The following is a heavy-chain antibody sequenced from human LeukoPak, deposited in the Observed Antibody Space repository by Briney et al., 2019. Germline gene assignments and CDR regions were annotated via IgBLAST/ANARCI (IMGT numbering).Heavy chain of an antibody. Sequence: GGSLRLSCAASGFTFSSYAMSWVRQAPGRRLEYVSSITDSGAGTYYADSVKGRFTISRDNSKNTLYLQMNSVGAEDTAVYYCARIASSTWKNFDYWGQGTLVTVSS. J-gene: IGHJ4*02. V-gene: IGHV3-23*01. CDR3: ARIASSTWKNFDY. CDR1: GFTFSSYA. D-gene: IGHD6-13*01. CDR2: ITDSGAGT.